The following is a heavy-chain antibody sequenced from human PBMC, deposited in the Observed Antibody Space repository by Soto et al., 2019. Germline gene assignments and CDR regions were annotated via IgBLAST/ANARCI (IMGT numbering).Heavy chain of an antibody. J-gene: IGHJ6*02. CDR1: GFSISSNSYY. CDR2: FYYGGNT. D-gene: IGHD3-16*01. V-gene: IGHV4-39*01. CDR3: ARHVDHRIITSLFYGMEV. Sequence: QLQLQESGPGLVKASETLSLTCTVSGFSISSNSYYWGWIRQPPGKGLEWIGSFYYGGNTYYNPFLESRVTISVDTSKITFSLKVTSVTAADTAVYYCARHVDHRIITSLFYGMEVWGQWTTVTGSS.